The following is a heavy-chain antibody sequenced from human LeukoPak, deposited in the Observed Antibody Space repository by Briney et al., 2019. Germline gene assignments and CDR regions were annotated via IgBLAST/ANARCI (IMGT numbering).Heavy chain of an antibody. Sequence: ASVKVSCKASGGTFSSYAISWVRQAPGQGLEWMGGIIPIFGTANYAQKFQGRVTITADESTSTAYMELSSLRSEDTAVYYCARDLGYCTGGACYMRLKGYYMDVWGKGTTVTVSS. V-gene: IGHV1-69*13. J-gene: IGHJ6*03. CDR1: GGTFSSYA. D-gene: IGHD2-8*02. CDR2: IIPIFGTA. CDR3: ARDLGYCTGGACYMRLKGYYMDV.